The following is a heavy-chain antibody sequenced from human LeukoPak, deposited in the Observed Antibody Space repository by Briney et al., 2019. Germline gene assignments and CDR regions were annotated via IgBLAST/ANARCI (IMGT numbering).Heavy chain of an antibody. CDR1: RGSISDYY. D-gene: IGHD5-24*01. CDR3: ARDRAGYNWGYYYYMDV. CDR2: IYYSGST. J-gene: IGHJ6*03. Sequence: SETLSLTCTVSRGSISDYYWSWIRQPPGEGLEWIGYIYYSGSTNYNPSLKSRVTISLDTSKNQFSLNLNSVTAADTAVYYCARDRAGYNWGYYYYMDVWGKGTTVTVSS. V-gene: IGHV4-59*01.